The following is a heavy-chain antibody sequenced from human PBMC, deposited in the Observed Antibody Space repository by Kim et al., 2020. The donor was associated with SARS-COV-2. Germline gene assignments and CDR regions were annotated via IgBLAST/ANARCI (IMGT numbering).Heavy chain of an antibody. CDR1: GFTFSSYA. D-gene: IGHD3-10*01. J-gene: IGHJ6*02. CDR2: ISYDGSNK. V-gene: IGHV3-30*04. Sequence: GGSLRLSCAASGFTFSSYAMHWVRQAPGKGLEWVAVISYDGSNKYYADSVKGRFTISRDNSKNTLYLQMNSLRAEDTAVYYCARDRRYYGSGPRMDVWCQRTTVTLSS. CDR3: ARDRRYYGSGPRMDV.